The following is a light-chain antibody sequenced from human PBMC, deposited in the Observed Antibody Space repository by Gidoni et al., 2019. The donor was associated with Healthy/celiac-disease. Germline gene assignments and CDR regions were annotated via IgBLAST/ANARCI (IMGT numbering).Light chain of an antibody. J-gene: IGLJ3*02. CDR2: DDS. Sequence: SYVLTQPPSVSVAPGQTARITCGGNNIGSKSVHWYQQKPGQAPVLVVYDDSDRPSGIPGRFSGSNSGNTATLTISRVEAGDEADYYCQVWDSSSDLNWVFGGGTKLT. V-gene: IGLV3-21*02. CDR1: NIGSKS. CDR3: QVWDSSSDLNWV.